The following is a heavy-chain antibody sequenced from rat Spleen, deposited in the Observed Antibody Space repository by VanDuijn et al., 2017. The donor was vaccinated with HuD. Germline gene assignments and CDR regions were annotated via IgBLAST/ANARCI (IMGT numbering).Heavy chain of an antibody. D-gene: IGHD4-3*01. CDR3: VRQDTSGYSNWFAY. CDR2: ISYGDTSGHSST. Sequence: EVQLVESDGGLVQPGRSLKLSCAASGFTFSDYGLAWVRQAPTKGLEWVATISYGDTSGHSSTYYRDSVKGRFTVSRENAKSTLYFLMDSLRSEDTATYYCVRQDTSGYSNWFAYWGQGVVVTVSS. CDR1: GFTFSDYG. V-gene: IGHV5-29*01. J-gene: IGHJ2*01.